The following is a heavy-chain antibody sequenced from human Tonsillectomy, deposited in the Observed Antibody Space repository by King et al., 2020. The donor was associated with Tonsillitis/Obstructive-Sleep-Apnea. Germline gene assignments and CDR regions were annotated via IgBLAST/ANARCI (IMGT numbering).Heavy chain of an antibody. V-gene: IGHV3-49*04. CDR3: AREWFSGWYGASGY. J-gene: IGHJ4*02. CDR1: GFTFGDYA. Sequence: QLVQSGGGLVQPGRSLRLSCIASGFTFGDYAMSWVRQTPGKGLEWIGFIGNKAYGGTTEYAASVKGRFTVSRDDSKSIAYLQMNSLKTEDTAVYYCAREWFSGWYGASGYWGQGTLVTVSS. CDR2: IGNKAYGGTT. D-gene: IGHD6-19*01.